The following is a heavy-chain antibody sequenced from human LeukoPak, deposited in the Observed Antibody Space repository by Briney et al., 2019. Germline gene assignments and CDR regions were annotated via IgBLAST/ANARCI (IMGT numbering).Heavy chain of an antibody. Sequence: GGSLRLSCAASGFTFSPYGMHWVRQAPGKGLEWVALISHDGNSDWYADSVKGRFTISRDNSKNTVYQQMNSLRTEDTAVYYCARDGDAYKGNCDYWGQGTLVTVSS. CDR2: ISHDGNSD. D-gene: IGHD1-14*01. CDR3: ARDGDAYKGNCDY. CDR1: GFTFSPYG. J-gene: IGHJ4*02. V-gene: IGHV3-30*03.